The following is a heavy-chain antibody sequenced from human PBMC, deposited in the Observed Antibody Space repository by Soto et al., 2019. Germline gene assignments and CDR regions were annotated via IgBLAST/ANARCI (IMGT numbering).Heavy chain of an antibody. V-gene: IGHV3-66*01. CDR2: IYSGGST. Sequence: EVQLVESGGGLVQPGGSLRLSCAVFGFTVSSNYMSWVRQAPGKGLEWVSVIYSGGSTYYADSVKGRFTISRDNSKNTLYLHMNSLGAEDTAVYYCARDPFYWGQGTLVTVSS. CDR3: ARDPFY. CDR1: GFTVSSNY. J-gene: IGHJ4*02.